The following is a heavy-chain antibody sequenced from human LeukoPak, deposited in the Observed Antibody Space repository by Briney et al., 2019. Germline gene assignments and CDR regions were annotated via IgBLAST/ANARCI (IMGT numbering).Heavy chain of an antibody. D-gene: IGHD3-22*01. CDR2: INPRGGSA. J-gene: IGHJ3*02. Sequence: GSVKVSCKASGYTFGNYYIHWVRQAPGQGLEWMGIINPRGGSASYAQKFQGRVTMTRDTSTSTVYMDLSSLRSEDTAVHYCARTLVVINDAFDIWGQGTMVTVSS. V-gene: IGHV1-46*01. CDR3: ARTLVVINDAFDI. CDR1: GYTFGNYY.